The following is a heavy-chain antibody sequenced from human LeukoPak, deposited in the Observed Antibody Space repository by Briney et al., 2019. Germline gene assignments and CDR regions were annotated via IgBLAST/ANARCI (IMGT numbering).Heavy chain of an antibody. J-gene: IGHJ4*02. CDR2: ISSSGSTI. V-gene: IGHV3-11*01. CDR1: GFTFSDYY. CDR3: ARDRSHYYDSSGYPDY. Sequence: KPGGSLRLSCAASGFTFSDYYMSWIRQAPGKGLEWVSYISSSGSTIYYADSVKGRFTISRDNAKNSLYLQMNSLRAEDTAVYYCARDRSHYYDSSGYPDYWGQGTLVTVSS. D-gene: IGHD3-22*01.